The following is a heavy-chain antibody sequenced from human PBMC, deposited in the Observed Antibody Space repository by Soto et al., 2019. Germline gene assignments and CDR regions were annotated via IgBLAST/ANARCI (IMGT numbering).Heavy chain of an antibody. D-gene: IGHD2-15*01. CDR1: GGSFSGYY. CDR3: ARFSGSYCSGGSCYDQIDY. J-gene: IGHJ4*02. CDR2: INHSGST. V-gene: IGHV4-34*01. Sequence: SETLSHTCAVYGGSFSGYYWSWIRQPPGKGLEWIGEINHSGSTNYNPSLKSRVTISVDTSKNQFSLKLSSVTAADTAVYYCARFSGSYCSGGSCYDQIDYWGQGTLVTVSS.